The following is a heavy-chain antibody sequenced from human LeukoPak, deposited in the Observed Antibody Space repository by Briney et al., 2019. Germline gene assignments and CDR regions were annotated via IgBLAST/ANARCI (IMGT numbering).Heavy chain of an antibody. CDR1: GFTFSSYW. V-gene: IGHV3-7*04. CDR2: ITQDGSEK. D-gene: IGHD2-15*01. Sequence: GGSLRLSCAASGFTFSSYWMSWVRQAPGKGLEWVANITQDGSEKYYVDSVKGRFTISRDNAKNSLYLQMNSLRAEDTAVYYCARDYSIGGSLNWFDPWGQGTLVTVSS. CDR3: ARDYSIGGSLNWFDP. J-gene: IGHJ5*02.